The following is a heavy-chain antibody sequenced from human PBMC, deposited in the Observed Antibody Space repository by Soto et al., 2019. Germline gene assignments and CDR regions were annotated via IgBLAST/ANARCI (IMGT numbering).Heavy chain of an antibody. J-gene: IGHJ6*03. Sequence: QVTLKESGPVLVKPTETLTLTCTVSGFSLSNARMGVSWIRQPPGKALEWLAHIFSNDEKSYSTSMKSRLTISKDTSKSQVVLTMTNMDPVVTATYYCARIADYGDYPLRSSGYYYYYMDGWGKGPTVTVS. D-gene: IGHD4-17*01. CDR1: GFSLSNARMG. CDR3: ARIADYGDYPLRSSGYYYYYMDG. CDR2: IFSNDEK. V-gene: IGHV2-26*01.